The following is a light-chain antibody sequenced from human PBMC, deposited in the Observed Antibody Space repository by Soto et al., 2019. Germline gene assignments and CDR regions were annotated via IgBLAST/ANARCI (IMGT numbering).Light chain of an antibody. Sequence: DIQMTQSPSTLSASVGDRVTITCRASQRIVTWLAWYQQKPGKAPNLLIYDASILESGVPARFSGSGSGTEFTLTITSLQPDDFATYYCQQYDSDLLTFGGGTKVEIK. CDR3: QQYDSDLLT. CDR1: QRIVTW. V-gene: IGKV1-5*01. CDR2: DAS. J-gene: IGKJ4*01.